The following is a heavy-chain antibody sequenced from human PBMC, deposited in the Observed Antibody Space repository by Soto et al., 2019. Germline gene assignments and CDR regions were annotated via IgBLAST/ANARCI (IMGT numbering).Heavy chain of an antibody. CDR1: GFTFSDYY. J-gene: IGHJ4*02. Sequence: QVQLVVSGGGLVKPGGSLRISCAASGFTFSDYYISWIRQAPGTGLEWVSYISSSGAIIYYADSVKGRFTISRDNAKNSLYLQMNSLRAKDTAVYYCALAGYDSNYYAVTPLSAGHFWGQGTLVTVSS. CDR2: ISSSGAII. CDR3: ALAGYDSNYYAVTPLSAGHF. D-gene: IGHD4-4*01. V-gene: IGHV3-11*01.